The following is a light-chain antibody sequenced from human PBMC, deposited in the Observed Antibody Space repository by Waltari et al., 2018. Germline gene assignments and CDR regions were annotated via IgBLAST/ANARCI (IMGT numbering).Light chain of an antibody. CDR2: AAS. Sequence: EIVLTQSPGTLYLSPGERDTLSCRASQSVSKYLAWYQQRPGQAPRLLIYAASTRATGIPDRFSGSGSGTDFSLTISRLEPEDFAVYYCQNHERLPATFGQGTKVEIK. CDR3: QNHERLPAT. J-gene: IGKJ1*01. V-gene: IGKV3-20*01. CDR1: QSVSKY.